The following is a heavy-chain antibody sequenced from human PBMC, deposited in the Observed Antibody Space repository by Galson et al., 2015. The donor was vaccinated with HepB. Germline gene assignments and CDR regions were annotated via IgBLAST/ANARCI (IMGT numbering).Heavy chain of an antibody. CDR3: ARGRSSGWSFDY. Sequence: SVKVSCKASGYTFTKFGISWVRQAPGQGLGWMAWISGYSGHTNYPQKFQGRVTVTADTSTTTVYMVLRSLRSDDTAVYYCARGRSSGWSFDYWGQGTLVTVSS. J-gene: IGHJ4*02. D-gene: IGHD6-19*01. V-gene: IGHV1-18*01. CDR1: GYTFTKFG. CDR2: ISGYSGHT.